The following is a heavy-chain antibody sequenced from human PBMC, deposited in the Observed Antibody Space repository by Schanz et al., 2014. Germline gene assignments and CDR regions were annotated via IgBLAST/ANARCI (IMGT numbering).Heavy chain of an antibody. J-gene: IGHJ4*02. CDR3: ARDRPSGYALDF. Sequence: QVQLVESGGCVVQPGRSLRLSCAVSGFTFSSYGMHWVRQAPGKGLEWVALISYDGSNKYYADSVKGRFTISRDNSKKTLYVQMNSLRAEDTAVYYCARDRPSGYALDFWGQGTLVTVSS. V-gene: IGHV3-30*03. CDR1: GFTFSSYG. D-gene: IGHD5-12*01. CDR2: ISYDGSNK.